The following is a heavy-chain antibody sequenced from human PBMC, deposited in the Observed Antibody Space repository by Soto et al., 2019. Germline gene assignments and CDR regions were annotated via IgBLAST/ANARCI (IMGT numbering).Heavy chain of an antibody. CDR2: ISAYNGNT. D-gene: IGHD3-10*01. Sequence: ASVKVSCKASGYTFTSYGISWVRQAPGQGLEWMGWISAYNGNTNYAQKLQGRVTMTTDTSTSTAYMELRSLRSDDTAVYYCARVLGGSGTNYYYYYGMDVWGQGTTVTVSS. CDR3: ARVLGGSGTNYYYYYGMDV. J-gene: IGHJ6*02. CDR1: GYTFTSYG. V-gene: IGHV1-18*01.